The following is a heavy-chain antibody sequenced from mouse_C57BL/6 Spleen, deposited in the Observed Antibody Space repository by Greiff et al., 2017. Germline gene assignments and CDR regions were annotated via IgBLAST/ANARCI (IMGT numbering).Heavy chain of an antibody. CDR1: GYTFTSYW. CDR3: ARSCDCCCYFCV. V-gene: IGHV1-53*01. J-gene: IGHJ1*03. CDR2: INPSSGCT. Sequence: QVQLQQSGAELVKPGASVKMSCKASGYTFTSYWMHWVKQRPGQGLEWIGNINPSSGCTKYNEQFKNKATLTVDKSSSTAYMQLSSLTSEDSAVYYCARSCDCCCYFCVWGTGTTVTVAT.